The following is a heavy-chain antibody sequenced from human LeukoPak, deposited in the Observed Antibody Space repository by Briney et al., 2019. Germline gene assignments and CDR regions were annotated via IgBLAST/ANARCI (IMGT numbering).Heavy chain of an antibody. D-gene: IGHD2-21*02. CDR2: INHSGST. V-gene: IGHV4-34*01. J-gene: IGHJ4*02. CDR3: ARGPPYIVVVTAIGFFDY. CDR1: GFTFSDYY. Sequence: GSLRLSCVASGFTFSDYYMDWVRQPPGKGLEWIGEINHSGSTNYNPSLKSRVTISVDTSKNQFSLKLSSVTAADTAVYYCARGPPYIVVVTAIGFFDYWGQGTLVTVSS.